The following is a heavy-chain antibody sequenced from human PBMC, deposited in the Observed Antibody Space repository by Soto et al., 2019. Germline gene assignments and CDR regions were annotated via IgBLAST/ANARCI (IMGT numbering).Heavy chain of an antibody. J-gene: IGHJ4*02. CDR1: GDSMSGFY. CDR2: INYVGRTF. D-gene: IGHD3-10*01. V-gene: IGHV4-59*01. Sequence: PSETLSLTCTVSGDSMSGFYWSWIRQTPVKGLEFIGYINYVGRTFHYSPSLQSRVTISLDSSKNQFSLILSSVTAADTAVYFCARFRRNYFDYWGQGTLVTVSS. CDR3: ARFRRNYFDY.